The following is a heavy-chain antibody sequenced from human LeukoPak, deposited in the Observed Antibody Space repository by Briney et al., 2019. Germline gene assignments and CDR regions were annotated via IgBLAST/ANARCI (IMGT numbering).Heavy chain of an antibody. J-gene: IGHJ3*02. D-gene: IGHD3-16*01. CDR2: IYYSGTT. V-gene: IGHV4-59*01. CDR1: GGSISTYY. CDR3: ARGANGTLYDAFDI. Sequence: SGTLSLTCTVSGGSISTYYWSWIRQPPGEGLEWIGSIYYSGTTHSNPSLKSRATISVDTSKNHLSLKVNSVTAADTAVYYCARGANGTLYDAFDIWGRGTMVTVSP.